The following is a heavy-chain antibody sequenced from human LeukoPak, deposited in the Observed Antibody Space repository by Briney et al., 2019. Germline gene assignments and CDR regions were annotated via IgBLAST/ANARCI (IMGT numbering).Heavy chain of an antibody. D-gene: IGHD6-25*01. J-gene: IGHJ4*02. CDR2: IWYDGSNK. CDR3: ATEYSSGLY. Sequence: PGRSLRLSCAASGFTFSSYGMHWVRQAPGKGLEWVAVIWYDGSNKYYADSVKGRFTISRDNSKDTLYLQMNSLRAEDTAVYYCATEYSSGLYWGQGTLVTVSS. V-gene: IGHV3-33*01. CDR1: GFTFSSYG.